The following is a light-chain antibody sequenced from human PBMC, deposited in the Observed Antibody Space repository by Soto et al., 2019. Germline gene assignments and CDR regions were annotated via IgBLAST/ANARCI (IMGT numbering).Light chain of an antibody. CDR2: FAS. CDR3: LQYCSNTRT. V-gene: IGKV1-17*03. J-gene: IGKJ1*01. CDR1: QGMGNY. Sequence: DIQMNQSPSAMSASVRDGVTITCRARQGMGNYFAWYQQNPGKVPKRLIYFASSLQSGVQSRFSGSGSKTRFNLTSSSLQPKDHGTDKYLQYCSNTRTFGKRTKV.